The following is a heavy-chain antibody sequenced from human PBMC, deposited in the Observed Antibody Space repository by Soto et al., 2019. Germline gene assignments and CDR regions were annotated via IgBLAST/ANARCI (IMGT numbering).Heavy chain of an antibody. V-gene: IGHV6-1*01. J-gene: IGHJ5*02. Sequence: SQTLSLTCAISGDSVSSYSAAWNWIRQSPSGGLEWLGRTYFRSRFFSDYAESVKSRIIINPDTSKNQFSLQLKSVTPEDAAVYYCVRDRYSSSGWFDPWGQGTPVTVSS. CDR1: GDSVSSYSAA. CDR2: TYFRSRFFS. D-gene: IGHD3-10*01. CDR3: VRDRYSSSGWFDP.